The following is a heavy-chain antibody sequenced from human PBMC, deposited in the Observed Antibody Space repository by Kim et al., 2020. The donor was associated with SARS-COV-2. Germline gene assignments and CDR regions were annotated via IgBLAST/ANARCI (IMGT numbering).Heavy chain of an antibody. CDR3: ASTACSGGSCYSRWYFDL. D-gene: IGHD2-15*01. V-gene: IGHV4-31*03. Sequence: SETLSLTCTVSGGSINSGGYYWSWIRQYPGKGLEWIGYIYYSGSTYYNPSLKSRVSISADTSKNQFSLKLSSVTAADTAVYYCASTACSGGSCYSRWYFDLWGRGTLVTVSS. J-gene: IGHJ2*01. CDR2: IYYSGST. CDR1: GGSINSGGYY.